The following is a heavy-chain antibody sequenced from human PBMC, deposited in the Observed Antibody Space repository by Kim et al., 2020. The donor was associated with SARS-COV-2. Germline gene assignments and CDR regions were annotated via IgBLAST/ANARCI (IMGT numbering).Heavy chain of an antibody. D-gene: IGHD2-8*02. Sequence: YADSVKGRFTIARDNSKNALYLQLSTLSAEDTAVYYCANAGGRLVWCYFDVWGQGTPVTVSS. J-gene: IGHJ4*02. V-gene: IGHV3-23*01. CDR3: ANAGGRLVWCYFDV.